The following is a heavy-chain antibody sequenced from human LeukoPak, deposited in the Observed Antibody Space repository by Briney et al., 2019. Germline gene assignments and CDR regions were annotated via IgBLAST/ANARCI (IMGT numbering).Heavy chain of an antibody. CDR2: IRYDGSNK. D-gene: IGHD4-11*01. V-gene: IGHV3-30*02. J-gene: IGHJ4*02. Sequence: GGCLRLSCAASGFIFNSYGMHWVRQAPGKGLEWVSFIRYDGSNKYYADSVKGRFTISRDNSKNTLYLQMNSLRAEDTAVYYCAKDGTTVTTVWYFDYWGQGTLVTVSS. CDR1: GFIFNSYG. CDR3: AKDGTTVTTVWYFDY.